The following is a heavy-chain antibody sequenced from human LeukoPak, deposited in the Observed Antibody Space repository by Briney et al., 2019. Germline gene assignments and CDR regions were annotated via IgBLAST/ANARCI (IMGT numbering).Heavy chain of an antibody. J-gene: IGHJ5*02. CDR2: ISAYNGNT. V-gene: IGHV1-18*01. CDR3: ARRGSGSYYSNQNWFDP. Sequence: ASVKVSCKASGYTFTSYGIRWVRQAPGQGLEWMGWISAYNGNTNYAQKLQGRVTMTTDTSTSTAYMELRSLRSDDTAVYYCARRGSGSYYSNQNWFDPWGQGTLVTVSS. D-gene: IGHD1-26*01. CDR1: GYTFTSYG.